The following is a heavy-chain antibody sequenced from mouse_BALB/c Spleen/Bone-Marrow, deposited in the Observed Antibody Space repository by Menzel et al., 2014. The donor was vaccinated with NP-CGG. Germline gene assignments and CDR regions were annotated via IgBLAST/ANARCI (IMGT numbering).Heavy chain of an antibody. CDR2: INPYNDGT. CDR3: AREGVDYFDY. Sequence: EVHLVESGPELVKPGASVKMSCKASGYTFISYVMHWVKQKPGQGLEWIGYINPYNDGTKYNEKFKGKATLTSDKSSSTAYMELSSLTSEDSAVYYCAREGVDYFDYWGQGTTLTVSS. CDR1: GYTFISYV. V-gene: IGHV1-14*01. J-gene: IGHJ2*01.